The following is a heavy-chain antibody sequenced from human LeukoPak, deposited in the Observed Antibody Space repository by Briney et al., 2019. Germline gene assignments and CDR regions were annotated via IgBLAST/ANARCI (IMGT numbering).Heavy chain of an antibody. CDR2: ITGSADNT. CDR3: AILAGNPY. V-gene: IGHV3-23*01. Sequence: GGSLRLSCAPSGVTFSGYTMNWVRQAPGKGLEWVSSITGSADNTYYADSVKGRFTISRDNSKNTLYLQMNSLRAEDTAVYYCAILAGNPYWGPGTLVTVSS. J-gene: IGHJ4*02. D-gene: IGHD2-21*01. CDR1: GVTFSGYT.